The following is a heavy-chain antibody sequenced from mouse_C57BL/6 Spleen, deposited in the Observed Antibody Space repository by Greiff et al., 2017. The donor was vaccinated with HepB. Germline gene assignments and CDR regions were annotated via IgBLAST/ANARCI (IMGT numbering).Heavy chain of an antibody. CDR3: ARNYGSSLHYFDY. Sequence: VQLQQPGAELVKPGASVKMSCKASGYTFTSYWITWVKQRPGQGLEWIGDIYPGSGSTNYNEKFKSKATLTVDTSSSTAYMQLSSLTSEDSAVYYCARNYGSSLHYFDYWGQGTTLTVSS. V-gene: IGHV1-55*01. CDR2: IYPGSGST. J-gene: IGHJ2*01. D-gene: IGHD1-1*01. CDR1: GYTFTSYW.